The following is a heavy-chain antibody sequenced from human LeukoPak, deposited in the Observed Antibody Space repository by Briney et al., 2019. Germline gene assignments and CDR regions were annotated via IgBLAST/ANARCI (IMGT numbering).Heavy chain of an antibody. Sequence: ASVKVSCKASGYTFTSYSISWVRQAPGQGPEWMGWMSAYNGNTIYAQKFQGRVTITADKFTFTAYMELSSLRSEDTAVYYCAREGPWGDGDYERPPFDYWGQGTLVTVSS. CDR2: MSAYNGNT. CDR3: AREGPWGDGDYERPPFDY. V-gene: IGHV1-18*01. J-gene: IGHJ4*02. D-gene: IGHD4-17*01. CDR1: GYTFTSYS.